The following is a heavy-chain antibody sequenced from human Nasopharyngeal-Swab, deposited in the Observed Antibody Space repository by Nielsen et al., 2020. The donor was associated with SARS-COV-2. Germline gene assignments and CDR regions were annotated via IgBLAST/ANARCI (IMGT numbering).Heavy chain of an antibody. J-gene: IGHJ6*02. CDR1: GYTFTGYY. D-gene: IGHD5-12*01. Sequence: ASVKVSCKASGYTFTGYYMHWVRQAPGQGLEWMGWINPNSGGTNYAQKFQGRVTMTRDTSISTAYMELSRLRSDDTAVYYCARVLAPLYSGYDYYYYGMDVWGQGTTVTVS. V-gene: IGHV1-2*02. CDR3: ARVLAPLYSGYDYYYYGMDV. CDR2: INPNSGGT.